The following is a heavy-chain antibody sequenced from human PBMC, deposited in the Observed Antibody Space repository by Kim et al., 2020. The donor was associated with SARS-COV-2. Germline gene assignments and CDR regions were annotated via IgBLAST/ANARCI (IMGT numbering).Heavy chain of an antibody. Sequence: SGPTLVKPTQTLTLTCTFSEFSLSTSGVGVGWIRQPPGKALEWLALIYWDDDKRYSPSLMSRLTITRDTSKNQVVLTMTSMDPVDTATYYCAHSTYSSGWHFDYWGQGSLVTVSS. CDR1: EFSLSTSGVG. V-gene: IGHV2-5*02. D-gene: IGHD6-25*01. CDR3: AHSTYSSGWHFDY. CDR2: IYWDDDK. J-gene: IGHJ4*02.